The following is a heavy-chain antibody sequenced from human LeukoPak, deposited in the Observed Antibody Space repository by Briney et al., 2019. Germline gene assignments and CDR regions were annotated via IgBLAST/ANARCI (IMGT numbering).Heavy chain of an antibody. CDR2: IYYGGST. Sequence: PSETLSLTCTVSGGFISSGGYYWSWIRQHPGKGLEWIGYIYYGGSTYYNPSLKSRVTISVDTSKNQFSLKLSSVTAADTAVYYCARVTSWSAFDIWGQGTMVTVSS. J-gene: IGHJ3*02. V-gene: IGHV4-31*03. CDR3: ARVTSWSAFDI. CDR1: GGFISSGGYY. D-gene: IGHD1-1*01.